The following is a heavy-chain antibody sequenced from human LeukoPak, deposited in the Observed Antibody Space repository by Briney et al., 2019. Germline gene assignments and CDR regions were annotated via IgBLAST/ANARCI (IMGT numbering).Heavy chain of an antibody. CDR1: GFTFSSYE. CDR2: ISSSGSTI. Sequence: GGSLRLSCAASGFTFSSYEMNWVRQAPGKGLEWVSYISSSGSTIYYADSVKGRFTISRDNAKNSLYLQMNSLRAEDTAVYYCARPMNEYDSSGFFQSWGHGTLVTVSS. CDR3: ARPMNEYDSSGFFQS. D-gene: IGHD3-22*01. J-gene: IGHJ5*01. V-gene: IGHV3-48*03.